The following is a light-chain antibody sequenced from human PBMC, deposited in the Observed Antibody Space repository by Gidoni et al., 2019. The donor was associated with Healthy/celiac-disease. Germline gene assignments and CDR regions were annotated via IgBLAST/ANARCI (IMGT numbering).Light chain of an antibody. J-gene: IGLJ2*01. V-gene: IGLV2-14*03. CDR3: SSYTSSSTPV. CDR1: SSDVGGYNY. Sequence: QSALTQPAAVPGSPGQSITISCPGTSSDVGGYNYVSWYQQHPGKAPKLMIYDVSNRPSGVSNRFSGSKSGNTASLTISGLQAEDEADYYCSSYTSSSTPVFGGGTKLTVL. CDR2: DVS.